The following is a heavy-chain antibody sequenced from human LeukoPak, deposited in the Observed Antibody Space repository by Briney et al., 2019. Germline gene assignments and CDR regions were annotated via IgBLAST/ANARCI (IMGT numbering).Heavy chain of an antibody. CDR1: GGTFSSYT. J-gene: IGHJ5*02. CDR2: IIPILGIA. D-gene: IGHD3-10*01. Sequence: SVKVSCKASGGTFSSYTISWVRQAPGQGREWMGGIIPILGIANYAQKFQGRVTITADKSTSTAYMELSSLRSEDTAVYYCASSGRTMNWFDPWGQGTLVTVSS. CDR3: ASSGRTMNWFDP. V-gene: IGHV1-69*10.